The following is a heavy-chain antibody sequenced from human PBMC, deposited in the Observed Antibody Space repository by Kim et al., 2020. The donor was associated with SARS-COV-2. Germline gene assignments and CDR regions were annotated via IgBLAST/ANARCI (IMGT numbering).Heavy chain of an antibody. CDR3: ARFYIATTRFDP. D-gene: IGHD4-17*01. CDR1: GGSISSYY. CDR2: IYYSGST. V-gene: IGHV4-59*13. J-gene: IGHJ5*02. Sequence: SETLSLTCTVSGGSISSYYWSWIRQPPGKGLEWIGYIYYSGSTNYNPSLKSRVTISVDTSKNQFSLKLSSVTAADTAVYYCARFYIATTRFDPWGQGTLVTVSS.